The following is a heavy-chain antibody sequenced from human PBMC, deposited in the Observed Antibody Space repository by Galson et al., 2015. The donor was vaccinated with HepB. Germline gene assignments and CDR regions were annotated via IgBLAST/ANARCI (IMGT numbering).Heavy chain of an antibody. CDR3: ARDDERYGMDV. Sequence: SLRLSCAVSGFTFSNHWMHWVRQAPGKGLVWVSGINSDESSTRYADSVKGRFTISRDSAKNTVYLQMNSLRAEDTAVYYCARDDERYGMDVWGQGTTVTVSS. CDR2: INSDESST. CDR1: GFTFSNHW. J-gene: IGHJ6*02. V-gene: IGHV3-74*01.